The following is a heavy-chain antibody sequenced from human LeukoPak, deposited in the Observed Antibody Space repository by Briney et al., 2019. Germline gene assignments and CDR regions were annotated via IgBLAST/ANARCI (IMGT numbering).Heavy chain of an antibody. J-gene: IGHJ5*02. CDR2: IRDTAHGGTT. V-gene: IGHV3-49*04. D-gene: IGHD1-1*01. CDR1: GFTFGDSY. CDR3: TRDTHGSNWFDP. Sequence: PGRSLRLSCTGSGFTFGDSYIHWVRQAPGKGLEWVSFIRDTAHGGTTEYAASVKGRFTISRDNSRNIAFLKLDSLKIEDTAVYYCTRDTHGSNWFDPWGQGTLVTVSS.